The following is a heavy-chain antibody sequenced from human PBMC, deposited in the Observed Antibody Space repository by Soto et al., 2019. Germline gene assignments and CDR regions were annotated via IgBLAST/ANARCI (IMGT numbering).Heavy chain of an antibody. V-gene: IGHV6-1*01. CDR3: ARSEEDSDYYYYGMDV. J-gene: IGHJ6*02. Sequence: SQTLSLTCVGSGDTVSSNSVAWNWVRQSPSRGLEWLGRTYQRSRWYSDYAVSVRSRIDINADTSKNQVSLQLNSVTPEDTAVYYCARSEEDSDYYYYGMDVWGQGTTVTVSS. CDR1: GDTVSSNSVA. CDR2: TYQRSRWYS. D-gene: IGHD2-15*01.